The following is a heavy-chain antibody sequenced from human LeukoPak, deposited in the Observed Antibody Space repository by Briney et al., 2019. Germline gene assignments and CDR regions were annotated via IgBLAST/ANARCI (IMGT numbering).Heavy chain of an antibody. V-gene: IGHV1-2*02. CDR1: GYTFTGYY. D-gene: IGHD1-26*01. CDR3: AREEEWELRSTG. CDR2: INPNSGGT. J-gene: IGHJ4*02. Sequence: ASVKVSCKASGYTFTGYYMHWVRQAPGQGLEWMGWINPNSGGTNYAQKFQGRVTMTRDTSISTAYMELSRLRSDDTAVYYCAREEEWELRSTGWGQETLVTVPS.